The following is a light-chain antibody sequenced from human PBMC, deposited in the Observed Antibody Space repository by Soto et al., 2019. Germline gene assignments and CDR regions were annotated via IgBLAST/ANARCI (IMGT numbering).Light chain of an antibody. Sequence: EIVLTQSPATLSLSPGERATLSCRASQSVSSYLAWYQQKPAQAPRLLIYDASNRATGIPARFSGSGSGTDFTLTTSSLEPEDFAVYYCQQRSNWFTFGPGTKVDIK. V-gene: IGKV3-11*01. CDR1: QSVSSY. J-gene: IGKJ3*01. CDR2: DAS. CDR3: QQRSNWFT.